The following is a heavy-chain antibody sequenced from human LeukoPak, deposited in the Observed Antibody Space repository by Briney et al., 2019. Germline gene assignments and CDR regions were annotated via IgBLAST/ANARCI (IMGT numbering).Heavy chain of an antibody. Sequence: GGSLRLSCAASGFTFSSYWMSWVRQAPGKGLEWVANIKQDGSEKYFVDSVKGRFTISRDNAKNSLYLQMNSLRVEDTAVYYCATSPEKPHNWFDPWGQGTLVTVSS. CDR3: ATSPEKPHNWFDP. CDR1: GFTFSSYW. CDR2: IKQDGSEK. D-gene: IGHD1-14*01. J-gene: IGHJ5*02. V-gene: IGHV3-7*01.